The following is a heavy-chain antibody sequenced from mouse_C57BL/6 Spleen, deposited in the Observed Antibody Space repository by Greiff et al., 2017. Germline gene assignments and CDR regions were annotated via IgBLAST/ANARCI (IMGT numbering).Heavy chain of an antibody. D-gene: IGHD1-1*01. CDR2: ISSGSSTI. J-gene: IGHJ4*01. Sequence: EVQLQESGGGLVKPGGSLKLSCAASGFTFSDYGMHWVRQAPEKGLEWVAYISSGSSTIYYADTVKGRFTISRDNAKNTLFLQMTSRRSEGTAMYYCAREDYGSSYAMDYWGQGTSVTVSS. CDR3: AREDYGSSYAMDY. V-gene: IGHV5-17*01. CDR1: GFTFSDYG.